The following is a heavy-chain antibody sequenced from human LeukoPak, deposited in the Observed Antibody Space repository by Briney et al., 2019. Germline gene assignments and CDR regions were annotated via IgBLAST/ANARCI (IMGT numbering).Heavy chain of an antibody. Sequence: GGSLRLSCAASGFTFSSYSMNWVRQAPGKGLEWVSSISSSSSYIYYADSVKGRFTISRDNAKNSLYLQMNSLRAEDTAVHYCARDHVEMATIPRYFDYWGQGTLVTVSS. J-gene: IGHJ4*02. CDR2: ISSSSSYI. CDR1: GFTFSSYS. V-gene: IGHV3-21*01. CDR3: ARDHVEMATIPRYFDY. D-gene: IGHD5-24*01.